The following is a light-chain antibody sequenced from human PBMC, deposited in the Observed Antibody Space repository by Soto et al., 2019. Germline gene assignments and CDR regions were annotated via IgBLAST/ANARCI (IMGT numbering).Light chain of an antibody. Sequence: DIQMPQSPSTLSASVGDRVTITCRASQSLNSLLAWYQQKPGRAPKLLIYDASTLESGVPSRFSGSGSGTEFTLTISNLQPEDFATYFCQQANSFPLTFGPGTKVDI. J-gene: IGKJ3*01. CDR1: QSLNSL. V-gene: IGKV1-5*01. CDR2: DAS. CDR3: QQANSFPLT.